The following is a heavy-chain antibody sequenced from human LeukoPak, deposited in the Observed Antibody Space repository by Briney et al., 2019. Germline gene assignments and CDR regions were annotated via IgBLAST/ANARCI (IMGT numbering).Heavy chain of an antibody. CDR3: ARLKCISTTCPSRYVMDV. CDR1: GGSISSYY. CDR2: IYYSGST. J-gene: IGHJ6*02. D-gene: IGHD2-2*01. V-gene: IGHV4-59*01. Sequence: SETLSLTCSVPGGSISSYYWSWIRQPPGKGLEYIGYIYYSGSTNYNPSLKSRVTISVDTSKDQFSLNLTSVTAADTAVYYCARLKCISTTCPSRYVMDVWGQGTTVTVSS.